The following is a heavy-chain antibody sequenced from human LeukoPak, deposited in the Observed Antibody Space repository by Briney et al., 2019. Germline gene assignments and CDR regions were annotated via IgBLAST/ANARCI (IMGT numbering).Heavy chain of an antibody. J-gene: IGHJ6*04. CDR3: ARVKDIYELLWYMDV. V-gene: IGHV1-8*01. CDR1: GYTFTSYD. CDR2: MNPNSGNT. D-gene: IGHD3-10*01. Sequence: ASVKVSCKASGYTFTSYDINWVRQATGQGLEWMGWMNPNSGNTGYAQKFQGRVTMTRNTSISTAYMELSSLRSEDTAVYYCARVKDIYELLWYMDVWGKGTTVTVSS.